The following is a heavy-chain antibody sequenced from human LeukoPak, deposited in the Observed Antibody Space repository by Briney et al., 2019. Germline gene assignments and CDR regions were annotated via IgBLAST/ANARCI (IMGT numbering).Heavy chain of an antibody. CDR1: GYSFTSYW. CDR3: ARRPNIVGAPFDY. V-gene: IGHV5-51*01. D-gene: IGHD1-26*01. J-gene: IGHJ4*02. Sequence: PGDSLKISCEVSGYSFTSYWIGWVRQMPGKGLEWMGIIYPGDSNTRYSPSFQGQVTISADKSIDTAYLQWSSLKASDSAMYYCARRPNIVGAPFDYWGQGTLVTVSS. CDR2: IYPGDSNT.